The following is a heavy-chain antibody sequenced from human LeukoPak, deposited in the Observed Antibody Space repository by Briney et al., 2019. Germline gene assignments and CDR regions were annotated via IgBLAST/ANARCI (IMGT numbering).Heavy chain of an antibody. V-gene: IGHV3-48*04. D-gene: IGHD6-6*01. CDR3: ASLIAARKSSFDY. CDR2: ISSSSSTI. CDR1: GFTFSSYS. Sequence: PGGSLRLSCAASGFTFSSYSMNWVRQAPGKGLEWLSYISSSSSTIYYADSVKGRFTISRDNAKNSLYLQMNGLRAEDTAVYYCASLIAARKSSFDYWGQGTLVTVSS. J-gene: IGHJ4*02.